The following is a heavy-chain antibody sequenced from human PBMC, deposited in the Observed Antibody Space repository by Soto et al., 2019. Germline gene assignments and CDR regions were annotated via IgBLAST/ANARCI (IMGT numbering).Heavy chain of an antibody. V-gene: IGHV4-59*12. CDR3: ARACSSTNCYDVFDY. D-gene: IGHD2-2*01. Sequence: SETLCFTCSFSGFSISGSYLSLIRQSPGKGLEWLGYVYYTGSTNYSPSLRSRVSISVDTSKNEFSLRLSPVTAADTAVYYCARACSSTNCYDVFDYWGQGTLVTVSS. CDR1: GFSISGSY. J-gene: IGHJ4*02. CDR2: VYYTGST.